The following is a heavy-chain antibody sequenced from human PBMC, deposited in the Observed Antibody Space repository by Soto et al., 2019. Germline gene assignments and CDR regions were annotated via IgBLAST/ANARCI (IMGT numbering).Heavy chain of an antibody. CDR1: GGSISSGGYS. CDR2: IYHSGST. Sequence: SETLSLTCAVSGGSISSGGYSWSWIRQPPGKGLEWIGYIYHSGSTYYNPSLKSRVTISVDRSKNQFSLKLGSVTAADTAVYYCASYDFWSGYWRSPGTFDYWGQGTLVTVSS. V-gene: IGHV4-30-2*01. CDR3: ASYDFWSGYWRSPGTFDY. J-gene: IGHJ4*02. D-gene: IGHD3-3*01.